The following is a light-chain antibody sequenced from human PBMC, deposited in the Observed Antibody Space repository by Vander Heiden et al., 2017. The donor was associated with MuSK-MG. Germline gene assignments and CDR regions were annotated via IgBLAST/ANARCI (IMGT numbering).Light chain of an antibody. J-gene: IGKJ4*01. Sequence: DIQMTQSPSSLSASVGDRVTITCQASQDINIHLNWYQQRPGKAPKLLIYDASNLETGVPSRFSGSGSGTDFTFTISSLQPEDIAAYYCQQFHNLLSFGGGTKVESK. V-gene: IGKV1-33*01. CDR2: DAS. CDR3: QQFHNLLS. CDR1: QDINIH.